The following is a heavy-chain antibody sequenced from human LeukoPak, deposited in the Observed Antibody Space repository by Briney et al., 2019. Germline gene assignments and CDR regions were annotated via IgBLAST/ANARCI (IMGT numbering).Heavy chain of an antibody. V-gene: IGHV3-21*01. D-gene: IGHD3-3*01. CDR1: GFTFSSYS. CDR2: ISSSSSYI. Sequence: GGSLRLSCAASGFTFSSYSMNWVRQAPGKGLEWVSSISSSSSYIYYADSVKGRFTISRDNAKNSPYLQMNSLRAEDTAVYYCARDSLRFLEWYRQPVFYYYGMDVWGQGTTVTVSS. CDR3: ARDSLRFLEWYRQPVFYYYGMDV. J-gene: IGHJ6*02.